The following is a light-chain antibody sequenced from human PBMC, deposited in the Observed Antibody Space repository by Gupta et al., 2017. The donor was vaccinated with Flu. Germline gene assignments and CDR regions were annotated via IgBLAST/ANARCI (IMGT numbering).Light chain of an antibody. Sequence: VTISCSGSNSNIGSNYVYWYQQLPGTAPKLRISRDNQRPSGVPDRFSGSKSGTSASLAISXLXPEDGAXYYCAAWDDSLSGYVVFGGGTTLTVL. CDR1: NSNIGSNY. CDR3: AAWDDSLSGYVV. J-gene: IGLJ2*01. V-gene: IGLV1-47*01. CDR2: RDN.